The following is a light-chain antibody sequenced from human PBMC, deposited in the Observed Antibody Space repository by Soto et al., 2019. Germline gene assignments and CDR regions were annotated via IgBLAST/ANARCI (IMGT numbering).Light chain of an antibody. J-gene: IGKJ4*01. Sequence: EIVMTQSPATLSVSPGERATLSCRASQSVSNNLAWYQQKSGQTPRLLIYAASTRATDIPARFSGSGSGTEFTLSISSLQSEDFAVYYCQQYDNWPLTFGGGTKVESK. CDR1: QSVSNN. CDR2: AAS. V-gene: IGKV3-15*01. CDR3: QQYDNWPLT.